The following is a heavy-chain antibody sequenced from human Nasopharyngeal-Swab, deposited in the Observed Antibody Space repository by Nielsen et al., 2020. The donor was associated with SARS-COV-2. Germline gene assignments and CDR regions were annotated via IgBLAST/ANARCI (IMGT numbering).Heavy chain of an antibody. CDR3: ARQGDYDILTGYGY. D-gene: IGHD3-9*01. Sequence: SGPTLVKPTQTLTLTCTFSGFSLSTSGVGMGWIRQPPGKALEWLALIYWDDDKRYSPSLKSRLTITKDTSKNQVVLTMTNMDPVDTATYYCARQGDYDILTGYGYWGQGTLVTVSS. J-gene: IGHJ4*02. CDR2: IYWDDDK. V-gene: IGHV2-5*02. CDR1: GFSLSTSGVG.